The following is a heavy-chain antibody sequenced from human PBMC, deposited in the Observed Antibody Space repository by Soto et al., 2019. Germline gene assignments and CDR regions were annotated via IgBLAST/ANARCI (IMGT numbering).Heavy chain of an antibody. J-gene: IGHJ4*02. CDR2: IYYSGST. CDR1: GGSISSGGYY. D-gene: IGHD3-9*01. Sequence: SETLSLTCTVSGGSISSGGYYWSWIRQHPGKGLEWIGYIYYSGSTYYNPSLKSRVTISVDTSKNQFSLKLSSVTAADTAVYYCASLTYYDILTGYGSFDYWGQGTLVTVS. CDR3: ASLTYYDILTGYGSFDY. V-gene: IGHV4-31*03.